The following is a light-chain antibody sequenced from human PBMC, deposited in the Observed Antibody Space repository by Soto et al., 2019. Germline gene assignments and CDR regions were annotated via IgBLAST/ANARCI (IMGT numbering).Light chain of an antibody. Sequence: QSALTQPASVSGSPGQSITISCTGTTNDVGRFNLVSWYQQHPGKAPKLMIYGADRRPSGVSNRFSGSKSGNTASLTVSGLQPEDEADYYCCSYASGSTLWFGGGTKLTVL. J-gene: IGLJ3*02. V-gene: IGLV2-23*01. CDR2: GAD. CDR1: TNDVGRFNL. CDR3: CSYASGSTLW.